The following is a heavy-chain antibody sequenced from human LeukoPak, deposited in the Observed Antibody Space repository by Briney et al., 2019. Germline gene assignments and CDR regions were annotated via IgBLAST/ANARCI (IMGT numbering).Heavy chain of an antibody. D-gene: IGHD5-12*01. V-gene: IGHV4-30-2*01. CDR1: GGSISSGGYY. J-gene: IGHJ6*03. Sequence: TLSLTRAVSGGSISSGGYYWSWIRQPPGEGLEWIGYIYHSGSTYYDPYLKSRVTISVVTSTNQFSLKLSSVTAADTAVYSCARGPFVDASMDVWGKGATVTVSS. CDR3: ARGPFVDASMDV. CDR2: IYHSGST.